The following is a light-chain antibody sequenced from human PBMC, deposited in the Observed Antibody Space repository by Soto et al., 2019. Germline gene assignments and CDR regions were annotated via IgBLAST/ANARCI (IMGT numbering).Light chain of an antibody. CDR3: QQYYTTPWT. CDR2: WAS. CDR1: QSVLYSSNNKNY. V-gene: IGKV4-1*01. Sequence: SCKSSQSVLYSSNNKNYLAWYQQKPGQPPKALIYWASTRESGVPDRFSGSGSGTDFTLTISSLQAEDVAVYYCQQYYTTPWTFGQGTKVEIK. J-gene: IGKJ1*01.